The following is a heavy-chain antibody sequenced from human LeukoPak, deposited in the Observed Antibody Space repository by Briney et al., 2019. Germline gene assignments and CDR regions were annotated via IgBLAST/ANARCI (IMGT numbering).Heavy chain of an antibody. D-gene: IGHD3-16*01. CDR3: AKLGRSDKSKFDY. J-gene: IGHJ4*02. CDR2: IRKATEGGAT. CDR1: GFTFSNVW. V-gene: IGHV3-15*01. Sequence: KPGGSLRLSCAASGFTFSNVWMGWFRQAPGKGLEWVGRIRKATEGGATDYAAPVQGRFTISRDDSSNTLYLQMNSLKTEDTAVYYCAKLGRSDKSKFDYWGQGTLVTVSS.